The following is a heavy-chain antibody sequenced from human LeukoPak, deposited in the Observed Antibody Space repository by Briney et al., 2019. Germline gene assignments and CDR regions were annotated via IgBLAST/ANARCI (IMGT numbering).Heavy chain of an antibody. CDR2: INSDGSST. CDR1: GFTFSSYW. CDR3: ARDSSSWSFFDY. D-gene: IGHD6-13*01. V-gene: IGHV3-74*01. J-gene: IGHJ4*02. Sequence: GGSLRLSCAASGFTFSSYWMHWVRHAPGKGLVWVSRINSDGSSTNYADSVKGRFTISRDNAKNTLYLQMNSLRAEDTAVYYCARDSSSWSFFDYWGQGTLVTVSS.